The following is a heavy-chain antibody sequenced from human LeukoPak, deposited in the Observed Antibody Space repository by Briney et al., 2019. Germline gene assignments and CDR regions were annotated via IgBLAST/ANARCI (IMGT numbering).Heavy chain of an antibody. Sequence: SETLSLTCTVSGGSISSYYWSWIRQPAGKGLEWIGRIYTSGSTNYNPSLKSRVTMSVDTSKNQFSLKLSSVTAADTAVYYCARDTYYYDSSGYPFDYWGQGTLVTVSS. CDR3: ARDTYYYDSSGYPFDY. CDR2: IYTSGST. V-gene: IGHV4-4*07. D-gene: IGHD3-22*01. CDR1: GGSISSYY. J-gene: IGHJ4*02.